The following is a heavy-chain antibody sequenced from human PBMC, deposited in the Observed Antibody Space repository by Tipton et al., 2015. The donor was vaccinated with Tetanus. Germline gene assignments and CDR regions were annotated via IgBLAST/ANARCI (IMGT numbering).Heavy chain of an antibody. CDR3: ARGMAEASNCGGDCYSDY. J-gene: IGHJ4*02. CDR2: IKQDGSEN. V-gene: IGHV3-7*04. D-gene: IGHD2-21*02. CDR1: GFTFSNYC. Sequence: PLRLSCVVSGFTFSNYCMTWVRQAPGKGLEWVANIKQDGSENYYLDSVKGRFTFSRDNVKNSLYLQMISLRAEDTAVYSCARGMAEASNCGGDCYSDYWGQGALVTVSS.